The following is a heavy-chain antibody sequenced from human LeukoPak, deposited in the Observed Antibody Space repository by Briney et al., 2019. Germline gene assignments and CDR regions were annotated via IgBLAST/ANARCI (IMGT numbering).Heavy chain of an antibody. CDR2: ISSSRSYI. CDR3: ARFIAAPYYFDY. D-gene: IGHD6-13*01. CDR1: GFTFSSYE. J-gene: IGHJ4*02. Sequence: GGSLRLSCAASGFTFSSYEMNWVRQAPGKGLEWVSFISSSRSYIYYADSVKGRFTIPRDNAKNSLYLQMNSLRAEDTAVYYCARFIAAPYYFDYWGRGTLVTVSS. V-gene: IGHV3-21*01.